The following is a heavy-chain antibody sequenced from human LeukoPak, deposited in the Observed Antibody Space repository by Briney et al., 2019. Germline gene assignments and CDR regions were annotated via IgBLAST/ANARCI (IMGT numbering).Heavy chain of an antibody. Sequence: SETLSLTCAVFGGSFSSGGYSWSWIRQPPGKGLEWIGYIYHSGSTYYNPSVKSRVTISVDRSKNQFSLKLSSVTAADTAVYYCARSEGGRGAFAIWGQGTMVTVSS. CDR1: GGSFSSGGYS. D-gene: IGHD2-15*01. CDR2: IYHSGST. V-gene: IGHV4-30-2*01. CDR3: ARSEGGRGAFAI. J-gene: IGHJ3*02.